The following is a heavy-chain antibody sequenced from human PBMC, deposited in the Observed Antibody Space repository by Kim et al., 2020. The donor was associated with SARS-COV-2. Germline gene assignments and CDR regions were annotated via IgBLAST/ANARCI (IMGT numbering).Heavy chain of an antibody. CDR2: TRNKANSYTT. J-gene: IGHJ4*02. CDR1: GFTFSDHY. Sequence: GGSLRLSCAASGFTFSDHYMDWVRQAPGKGLEWVGRTRNKANSYTTEYAASVKGRFTISRDDSKNSLYLQMNSLRTEDTAVYYCARAVRYSSGWRPFDYWGQGTLVSVSS. V-gene: IGHV3-72*01. CDR3: ARAVRYSSGWRPFDY. D-gene: IGHD6-19*01.